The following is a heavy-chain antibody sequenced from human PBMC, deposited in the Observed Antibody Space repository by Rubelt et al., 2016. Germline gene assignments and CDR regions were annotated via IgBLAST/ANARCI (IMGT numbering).Heavy chain of an antibody. V-gene: IGHV4-34*01. Sequence: QVQLQQWGAGLLKPSETLSLTCAVYGGSFSGYYWSWIRQPPGKGLEWIGEINHSGSTNYNPSLHRRVTISVDTSKNQFSLMLSSVTAAVTAVYYCARWMIVGDALDIWGQGTMVTVSS. CDR1: GGSFSGYY. D-gene: IGHD3-22*01. J-gene: IGHJ3*02. CDR2: INHSGST. CDR3: ARWMIVGDALDI.